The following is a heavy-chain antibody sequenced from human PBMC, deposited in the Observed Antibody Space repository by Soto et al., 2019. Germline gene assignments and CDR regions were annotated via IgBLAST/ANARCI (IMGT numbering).Heavy chain of an antibody. CDR1: GFTFSSYG. V-gene: IGHV3-23*01. J-gene: IGHJ4*02. CDR3: AKADYYDFWSGYSYYFDY. CDR2: NSGSGGNT. Sequence: GGSLRLSCAASGFTFSSYGMNWVRQAPGKGLERVSTNSGSGGNTYYADSVKGRFTISRDNSKNTLYLQMNSLRAEDTAVYYCAKADYYDFWSGYSYYFDYWGQGTLVTVSS. D-gene: IGHD3-3*01.